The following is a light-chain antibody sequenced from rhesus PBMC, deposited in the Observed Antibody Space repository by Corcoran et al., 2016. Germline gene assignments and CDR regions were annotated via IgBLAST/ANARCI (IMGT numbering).Light chain of an antibody. J-gene: IGKJ3*01. Sequence: DIQMTQSPSSLSASVGDTVTITCRASQGISSYLNWFQQKQGKAPKLLTYDASSLESGVPSRFSGSGSGTDFTLTISNLQPEDFAAYYCLQHKSYPFTFGPGTKLDIK. V-gene: IGKV1-28*02. CDR1: QGISSY. CDR2: DAS. CDR3: LQHKSYPFT.